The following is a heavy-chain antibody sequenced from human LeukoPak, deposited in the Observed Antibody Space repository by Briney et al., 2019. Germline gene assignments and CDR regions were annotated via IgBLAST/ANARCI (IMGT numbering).Heavy chain of an antibody. V-gene: IGHV3-53*01. CDR3: ARVLVGADLYYYYYMDV. CDR1: GFTVSSNY. Sequence: PGGSLRLSCAASGFTVSSNYMSWVRQAPGKGLEWVSVIYSGGSTYYADSVKGRFTISRDNSKNTLYLQMNSLRAEDTAVYYCARVLVGADLYYYYYMDVWGKGTTVTISS. D-gene: IGHD1-26*01. J-gene: IGHJ6*03. CDR2: IYSGGST.